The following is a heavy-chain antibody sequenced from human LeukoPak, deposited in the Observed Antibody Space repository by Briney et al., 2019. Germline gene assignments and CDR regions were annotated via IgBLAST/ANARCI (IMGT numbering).Heavy chain of an antibody. D-gene: IGHD6-13*01. CDR2: INPNSGGT. Sequence: GASVKVSCKASGYTFTGYYMHWVRQAPGQGLEWMGWINPNSGGTNYAQKFQGRVTMTRDTSISTAYMELSRLRSEDTAVYYCARDRVSSSWYNSYYYYYMDVWGKGTTVTVSS. J-gene: IGHJ6*03. CDR3: ARDRVSSSWYNSYYYYYMDV. CDR1: GYTFTGYY. V-gene: IGHV1-2*02.